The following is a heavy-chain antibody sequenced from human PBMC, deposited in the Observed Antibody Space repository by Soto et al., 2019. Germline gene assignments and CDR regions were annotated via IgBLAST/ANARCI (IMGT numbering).Heavy chain of an antibody. J-gene: IGHJ6*02. CDR3: ARVPVVPAAIGDDYYYYYGMDV. Sequence: SETLSLTCAVYGGSFSGYYWSWIRQPPGKGLEWIGEINHSGSTNYNPSLKSRVTISVDTSKNQFSLKLSSVTAADTAVYYCARVPVVPAAIGDDYYYYYGMDVWGQGTTVTVSS. D-gene: IGHD2-2*02. CDR1: GGSFSGYY. CDR2: INHSGST. V-gene: IGHV4-34*01.